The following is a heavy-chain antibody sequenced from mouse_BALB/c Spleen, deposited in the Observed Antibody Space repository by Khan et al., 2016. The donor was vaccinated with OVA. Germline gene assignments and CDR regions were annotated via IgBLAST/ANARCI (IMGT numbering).Heavy chain of an antibody. Sequence: EVQLQESGPGLVKPSQSLSLTCTVTGYSIPSDYAWNWIRQFPGNKLEWMGYISYRGSPGYNPSLKSGISTTRDTSKSQFFLQLNSVTTEDTATYYCAREDLTLDYWGQGTTLTVSS. V-gene: IGHV3-2*02. D-gene: IGHD4-1*01. CDR1: GYSIPSDYA. CDR2: ISYRGSP. CDR3: AREDLTLDY. J-gene: IGHJ2*01.